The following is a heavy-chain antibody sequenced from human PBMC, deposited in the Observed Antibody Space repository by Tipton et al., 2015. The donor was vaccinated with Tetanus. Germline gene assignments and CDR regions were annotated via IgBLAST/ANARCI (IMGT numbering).Heavy chain of an antibody. CDR2: YYPSGST. CDR1: GGPISSYY. CDR3: ARGGKLGIGYLDL. V-gene: IGHV4-4*07. D-gene: IGHD7-27*01. Sequence: TLSLTCNVSGGPISSYYWSWIRQPAGKGLEWIGRYYPSGSTNYNPSLRSRVTMSVDKSKNQFSLKLNSVTAADTAVYYCARGGKLGIGYLDLWGRGTLVTVSS. J-gene: IGHJ2*01.